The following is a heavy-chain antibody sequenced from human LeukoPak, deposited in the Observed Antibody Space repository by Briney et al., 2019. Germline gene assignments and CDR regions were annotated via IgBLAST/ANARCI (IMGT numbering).Heavy chain of an antibody. J-gene: IGHJ4*02. CDR2: INSDGRST. CDR1: GLTFSSYW. D-gene: IGHD4-17*01. V-gene: IGHV3-74*01. CDR3: ARVDYGDYESY. Sequence: GGSLRLSCAASGLTFSSYWMHWVRQARGKGLVWVSSINSDGRSTSCADSVKGRLTIDRDNAKNTLYLQMNSLRAEDTAVYYCARVDYGDYESYWGQGALVTVSS.